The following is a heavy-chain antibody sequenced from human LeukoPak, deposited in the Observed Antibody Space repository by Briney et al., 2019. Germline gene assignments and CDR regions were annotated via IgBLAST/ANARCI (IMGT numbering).Heavy chain of an antibody. Sequence: PGGSLRLSCAASGFTFATSWMDWVRQAPGKGLEWVANIKGDGSETYYGDSAKGRFTVLRDNAKNSLYPQMDSLRVEDTAIYYCAKSLDYWGPRTLVTVSS. CDR2: IKGDGSET. CDR3: AKSLDY. V-gene: IGHV3-7*01. CDR1: GFTFATSW. J-gene: IGHJ4*02.